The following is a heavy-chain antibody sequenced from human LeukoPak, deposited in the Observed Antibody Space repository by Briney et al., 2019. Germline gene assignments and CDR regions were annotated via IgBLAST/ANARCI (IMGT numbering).Heavy chain of an antibody. CDR3: AKDLAVTSPFDY. D-gene: IGHD4-17*01. CDR1: GFTYNNFI. CDR2: ISGSGGST. J-gene: IGHJ4*02. Sequence: GGSLRLSCAASGFTYNNFIMSWVRQAPGKGLEWVSAISGSGGSTYYADSVKGRFTISRDNSKNTLYLQMNSLRAEDTAVYYCAKDLAVTSPFDYWGQGTLVTVSS. V-gene: IGHV3-23*01.